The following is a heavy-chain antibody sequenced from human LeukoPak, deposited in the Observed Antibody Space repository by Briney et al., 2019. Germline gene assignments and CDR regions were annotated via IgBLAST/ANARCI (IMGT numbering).Heavy chain of an antibody. V-gene: IGHV4-59*01. CDR2: IYYSGST. D-gene: IGHD3-22*01. Sequence: SETLSLTCTVSGGSISIYYWSWIRQPPGKGLEWIGYIYYSGSTNYNPSLKSRVTISVDTSKNQFSLKLSSVTAADTAVYYCARGYYDSSGYFIPDYWGQGTLVTVSS. CDR1: GGSISIYY. CDR3: ARGYYDSSGYFIPDY. J-gene: IGHJ4*02.